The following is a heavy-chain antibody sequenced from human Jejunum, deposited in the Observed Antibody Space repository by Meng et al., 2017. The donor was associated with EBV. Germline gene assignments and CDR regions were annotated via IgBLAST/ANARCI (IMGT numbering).Heavy chain of an antibody. CDR1: GFTFGDYA. V-gene: IGHV3-30*04. CDR3: AKERRGFYAEH. J-gene: IGHJ4*02. CDR2: VSYGGSDK. D-gene: IGHD1-14*01. Sequence: VRLGGSGGGVGQPGRSLRLSLAASGFTFGDYAMPWVRQAPGKGLEWVALVSYGGSDKLYADSVKGRFTIYRDNPDNTLFLQMNSLKPEDTAVYYCAKERRGFYAEHWGQGTLVTVSS.